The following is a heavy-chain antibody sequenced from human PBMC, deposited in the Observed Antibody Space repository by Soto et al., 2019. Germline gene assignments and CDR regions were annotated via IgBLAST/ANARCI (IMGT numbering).Heavy chain of an antibody. Sequence: QVHLVESGGGVVQPGRSLRLSCVGSGFSFSDYSIHWVRQAPGKGLEWVAFISYDGDKKFFADSVKGRFNISRDNAKNTVSLHMSSLRPEDTAVFHCAVMAGLVVSDDFGLDVWGQGTTVIVSS. J-gene: IGHJ6*02. CDR1: GFSFSDYS. D-gene: IGHD2-21*01. CDR2: ISYDGDKK. CDR3: AVMAGLVVSDDFGLDV. V-gene: IGHV3-30-3*01.